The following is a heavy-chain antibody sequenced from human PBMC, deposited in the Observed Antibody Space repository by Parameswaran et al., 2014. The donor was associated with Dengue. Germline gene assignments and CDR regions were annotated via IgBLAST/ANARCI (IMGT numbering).Heavy chain of an antibody. V-gene: IGHV1-46*01. CDR2: FDPSSYST. Sequence: VRQMPGKGLEWMGRFDPSSYSTRHAQKFQGRVFMTSYTSTTTVYLELTSLRSEDTAVYYCARDLLGCCSDAFDFWGQGTLVTVSS. D-gene: IGHD2-15*01. CDR3: ARDLLGCCSDAFDF. J-gene: IGHJ3*01.